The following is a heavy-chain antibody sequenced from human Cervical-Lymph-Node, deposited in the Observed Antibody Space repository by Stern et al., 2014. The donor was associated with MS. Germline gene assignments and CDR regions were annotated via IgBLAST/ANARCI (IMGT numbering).Heavy chain of an antibody. CDR1: GGTLSSSD. V-gene: IGHV1-69*01. J-gene: IGHJ4*02. CDR2: IIPIIGTA. D-gene: IGHD3-10*01. CDR3: ALGGFGHYFEY. Sequence: VQLVESGAEVQKPGSSVKVSCRASGGTLSSSDISWVRQAPGQGLEWMGGIIPIIGTANYAQKYQGRVTITADESTSTAYMELSSLRSEDTAIYYCALGGFGHYFEYWGQGTLVTVSS.